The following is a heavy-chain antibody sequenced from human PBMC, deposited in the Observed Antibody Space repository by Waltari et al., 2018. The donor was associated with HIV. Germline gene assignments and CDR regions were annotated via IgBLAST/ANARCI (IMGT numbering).Heavy chain of an antibody. CDR1: GFTFSSYA. Sequence: EVQLLESGGGLVQPGGSLRLSCAASGFTFSSYAMSWVRQAPGKGLERVSAISGSGGSTYYADSVKGRFTISRDNSKNTLYLQMNSLRAEDTAVYYCAKDRTPGGLVDIWGQGTMVTVSS. CDR2: ISGSGGST. J-gene: IGHJ3*02. CDR3: AKDRTPGGLVDI. D-gene: IGHD2-8*02. V-gene: IGHV3-23*01.